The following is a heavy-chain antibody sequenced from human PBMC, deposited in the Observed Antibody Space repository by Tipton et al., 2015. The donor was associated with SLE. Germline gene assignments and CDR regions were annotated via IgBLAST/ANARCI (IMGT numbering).Heavy chain of an antibody. Sequence: QLVQSGAEVKKPGESLKISCKGSGYSSTSYWIGWVRQKPGKGLEWMGVIYPGDSDTRYSPSFQGQVTISVDKSISTTSLQWTSLTASDTAIYYCAREAASGIDYWGQGTLVTVSS. V-gene: IGHV5-51*03. D-gene: IGHD6-13*01. CDR1: GYSSTSYW. J-gene: IGHJ4*02. CDR3: AREAASGIDY. CDR2: IYPGDSDT.